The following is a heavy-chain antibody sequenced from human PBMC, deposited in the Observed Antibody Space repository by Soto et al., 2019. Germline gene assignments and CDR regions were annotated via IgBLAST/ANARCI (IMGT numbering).Heavy chain of an antibody. Sequence: GGSLRLSCAASGFTFSSYAMSWVRQAPGKGLEWVSAISGSGGSTYYADSVKGRFTISRDNSKNTLYLQMNSLRAEDTAVYYCAKHGSGSYYNYYYYGMDVWGQGTTVTVSS. CDR3: AKHGSGSYYNYYYYGMDV. CDR1: GFTFSSYA. D-gene: IGHD3-10*01. J-gene: IGHJ6*02. V-gene: IGHV3-23*01. CDR2: ISGSGGST.